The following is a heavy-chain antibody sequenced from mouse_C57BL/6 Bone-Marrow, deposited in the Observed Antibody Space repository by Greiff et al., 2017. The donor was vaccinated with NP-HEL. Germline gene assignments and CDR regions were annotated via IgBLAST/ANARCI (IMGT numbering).Heavy chain of an antibody. CDR3: ARDRQLRLLDY. J-gene: IGHJ2*01. Sequence: VQRVESGPELVKPGASVKISCKASGYAFSSSWMNWVKQRPGKGLEWIGRIYPGDGDTNYNGKFKGKATLTADKSSSTAYMQLSSLTSEDSAVYFCARDRQLRLLDYWGQGTTLTVSS. V-gene: IGHV1-82*01. CDR1: GYAFSSSW. D-gene: IGHD3-2*02. CDR2: IYPGDGDT.